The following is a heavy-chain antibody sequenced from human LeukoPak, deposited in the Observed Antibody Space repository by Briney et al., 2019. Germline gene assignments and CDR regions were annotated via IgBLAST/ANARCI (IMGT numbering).Heavy chain of an antibody. CDR1: GFTFSGYA. D-gene: IGHD2-15*01. CDR2: INAFGART. Sequence: GGSLRLSCAASGFTFSGYAMSWVRQAPGKGLEWVSSINAFGARTYYADSVKGRFTISRDNSKNTLYLQMNSLRAEDTALYYCAKVALGYCSGSSCYYFDYGGQGTLVTVSS. J-gene: IGHJ4*02. CDR3: AKVALGYCSGSSCYYFDY. V-gene: IGHV3-23*01.